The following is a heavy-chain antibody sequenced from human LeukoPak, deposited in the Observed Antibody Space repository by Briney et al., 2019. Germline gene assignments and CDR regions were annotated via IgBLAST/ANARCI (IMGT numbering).Heavy chain of an antibody. V-gene: IGHV3-30-3*01. CDR1: GFTFNIFD. Sequence: GGSLRLSCAASGFTFNIFDLHWVRQAPGKGLEWVAFISDDGGNKYYADSVKGRFTISRDNSKNTLYLQMNTLRAEDPAVYYCAGEPWSSCTSIMCPVDLWGQGTLVTVSS. D-gene: IGHD2-8*01. J-gene: IGHJ5*02. CDR2: ISDDGGNK. CDR3: AGEPWSSCTSIMCPVDL.